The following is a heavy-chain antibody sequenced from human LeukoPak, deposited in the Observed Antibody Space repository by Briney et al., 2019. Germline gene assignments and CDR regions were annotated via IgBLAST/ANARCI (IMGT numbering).Heavy chain of an antibody. V-gene: IGHV3-30*02. D-gene: IGHD1-1*01. J-gene: IGHJ4*02. CDR1: GFTFRSYG. CDR3: AKDRPPAVSLQLWSGIFDY. Sequence: PGGSLRLSCAASGFTFRSYGMHWVRQAPGKGLEWVAFIRYDGSNKYYADSVKGRFTLSRDNSKNTLSLQMNSLRAEDTAVYYCAKDRPPAVSLQLWSGIFDYWGQGTLVTVSS. CDR2: IRYDGSNK.